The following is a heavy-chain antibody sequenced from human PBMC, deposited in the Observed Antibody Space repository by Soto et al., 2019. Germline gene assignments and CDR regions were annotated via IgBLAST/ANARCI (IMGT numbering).Heavy chain of an antibody. CDR1: GFTFSSYA. V-gene: IGHV3-23*01. D-gene: IGHD3-10*01. J-gene: IGHJ5*02. Sequence: EVQVLESGGGLVQPGGSLRLSCVASGFTFSSYAMTWVRQAPGKGLEWVSSITKSSDSTRYADSEEGRFTISRDNSRNTLYLQMNSLRAEDAAIYYCAKGRMCPGDPWGQGTLVTVSS. CDR2: ITKSSDST. CDR3: AKGRMCPGDP.